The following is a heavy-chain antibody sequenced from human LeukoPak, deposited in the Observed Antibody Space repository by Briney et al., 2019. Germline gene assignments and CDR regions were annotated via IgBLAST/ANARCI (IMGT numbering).Heavy chain of an antibody. CDR3: ARDTGSGSSYYYGMDV. J-gene: IGHJ6*02. CDR1: GGTFSSYA. D-gene: IGHD6-19*01. CDR2: IIPIFGIA. Sequence: GASVKVSCKASGGTFSSYAISRVRQAPGQGLEWMGRIIPIFGIANYAQKFQGRVTITADKSTSTAYMELSSLRSEDTAVYYCARDTGSGSSYYYGMDVWGQGTTVTVSS. V-gene: IGHV1-69*04.